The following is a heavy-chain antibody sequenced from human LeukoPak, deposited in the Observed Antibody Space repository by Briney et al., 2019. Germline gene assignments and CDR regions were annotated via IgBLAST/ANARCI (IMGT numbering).Heavy chain of an antibody. Sequence: PGGSLRLSCAASGFTFSSYGIHWVRQAPGKGLEWVAFIRYDGSNKDYADSVKGRFTISRDNSKNTVYMQMDSLRDEDTAVYYCAKAQTTVTKGSKAFDIWGRGTLVTVSS. J-gene: IGHJ3*02. CDR3: AKAQTTVTKGSKAFDI. V-gene: IGHV3-30*02. CDR1: GFTFSSYG. D-gene: IGHD4-17*01. CDR2: IRYDGSNK.